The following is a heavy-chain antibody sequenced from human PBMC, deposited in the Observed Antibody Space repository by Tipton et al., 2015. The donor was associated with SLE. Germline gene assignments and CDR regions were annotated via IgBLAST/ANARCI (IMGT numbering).Heavy chain of an antibody. Sequence: TLSLTCTVSGYSIGSGYYWGWIRQPPGKGLEWIGSINHRGRTYYNPSLKSRVTISIDTSKNQLSLTLSSVTAADTAVYYCARGVRIAVVKGWYFDLWGRGTLVTVSS. CDR3: ARGVRIAVVKGWYFDL. CDR1: GYSIGSGYY. D-gene: IGHD6-19*01. V-gene: IGHV4-38-2*02. CDR2: INHRGRT. J-gene: IGHJ2*01.